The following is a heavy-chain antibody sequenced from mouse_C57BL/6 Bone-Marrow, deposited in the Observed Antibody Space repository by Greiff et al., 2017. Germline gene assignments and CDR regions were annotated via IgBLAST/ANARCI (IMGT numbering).Heavy chain of an antibody. CDR2: IRSGGSYT. V-gene: IGHV5-6*02. CDR1: GFTFSSYG. CDR3: ARPPYCYDSRNWYFDV. Sequence: DVMLVESGGDLVKPGGSLKLSCAASGFTFSSYGMSWVRQTPDQRLDWVATIRSGGSYTSYPDSVKGRFILSSDNAKTTLFLQMSSLKAEDTAMYYGARPPYCYDSRNWYFDVWGTGTTVTVSS. D-gene: IGHD1-1*01. J-gene: IGHJ1*03.